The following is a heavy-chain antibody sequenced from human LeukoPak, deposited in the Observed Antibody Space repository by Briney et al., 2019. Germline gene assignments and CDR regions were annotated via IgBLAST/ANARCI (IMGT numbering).Heavy chain of an antibody. Sequence: GGSLRLSCAASGFDVSINYMNWIRQSPEKGLEWVSIIHNDGSTYYADSVKGRFTISRDNSKNTLYLQMNSLRAEDTAVYYCAKSNPYYDFWSGYSNFDYWGQGTLVTVSS. D-gene: IGHD3-3*01. CDR2: IHNDGST. CDR3: AKSNPYYDFWSGYSNFDY. V-gene: IGHV3-66*02. CDR1: GFDVSINY. J-gene: IGHJ4*02.